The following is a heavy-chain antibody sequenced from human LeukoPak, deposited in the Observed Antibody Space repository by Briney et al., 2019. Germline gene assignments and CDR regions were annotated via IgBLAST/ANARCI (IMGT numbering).Heavy chain of an antibody. CDR2: IRYDGSKK. D-gene: IGHD4/OR15-4a*01. J-gene: IGHJ3*02. CDR1: GFTFSSYG. Sequence: GGSLRLSCAASGFTFSSYGMHWVRQAPGKGLEWVAFIRYDGSKKYYADSVKGRFPISRDNSKNTLYLQMNSLRAEDTAVYYCANEAPGAFDIWGQGTMVTVSS. V-gene: IGHV3-30*02. CDR3: ANEAPGAFDI.